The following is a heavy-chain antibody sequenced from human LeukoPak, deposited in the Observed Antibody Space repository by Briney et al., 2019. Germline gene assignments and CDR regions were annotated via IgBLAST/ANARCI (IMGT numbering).Heavy chain of an antibody. V-gene: IGHV3-21*04. D-gene: IGHD3/OR15-3a*01. CDR2: ISSSSTYI. J-gene: IGHJ4*02. CDR3: AKVATWTYFDS. CDR1: GFTFSSYS. Sequence: GGSLRLSCAASGFTFSSYSMNWVRQAPGKGLEWVSSISSSSTYIYYADSVKGRFTISRDNAKNSLYLQMNSLGADDTAVYYCAKVATWTYFDSWGQGTLVTVSS.